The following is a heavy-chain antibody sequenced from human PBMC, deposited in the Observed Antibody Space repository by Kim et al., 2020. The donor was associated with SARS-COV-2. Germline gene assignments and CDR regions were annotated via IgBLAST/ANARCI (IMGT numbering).Heavy chain of an antibody. Sequence: SVKVSCKASGGTFSSYAISWVRQAPGQGLEWMGGIIPIFGTANYAQKFQGRVTITADESTSTAYMELSSLRSEDTAVYYCARDGYSGYVGRFDYWGQGTLVTVSS. CDR2: IIPIFGTA. J-gene: IGHJ4*02. D-gene: IGHD5-12*01. V-gene: IGHV1-69*13. CDR3: ARDGYSGYVGRFDY. CDR1: GGTFSSYA.